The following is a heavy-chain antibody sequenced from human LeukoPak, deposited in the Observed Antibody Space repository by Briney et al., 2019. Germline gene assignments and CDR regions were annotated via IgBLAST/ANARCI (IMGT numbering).Heavy chain of an antibody. Sequence: GGSLRLSCAASGFTFSRNTMNWVRQAPGKGLEWVSSISSSTNYIYYADSVKGRFTISRDNAKNSLYLQMNSLRAEDTAVYYCARFIAAPYYFDYWGRGTLVTVSS. V-gene: IGHV3-21*01. CDR1: GFTFSRNT. CDR2: ISSSTNYI. D-gene: IGHD6-13*01. CDR3: ARFIAAPYYFDY. J-gene: IGHJ4*02.